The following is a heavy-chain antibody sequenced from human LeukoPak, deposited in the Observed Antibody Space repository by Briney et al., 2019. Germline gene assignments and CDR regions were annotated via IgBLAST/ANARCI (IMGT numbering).Heavy chain of an antibody. D-gene: IGHD4-23*01. CDR1: GFSFSGSW. CDR3: AKYGGDSGMAFDI. V-gene: IGHV3-7*01. J-gene: IGHJ3*02. Sequence: GGALRLSCAASGFSFSGSWLSWVRQAPGEGLEGVANINLDGSARRYINSVKGRFTISRDNAKNSLYLQMISLRAEDTALYFCAKYGGDSGMAFDIWGQGTMVTVSS. CDR2: INLDGSAR.